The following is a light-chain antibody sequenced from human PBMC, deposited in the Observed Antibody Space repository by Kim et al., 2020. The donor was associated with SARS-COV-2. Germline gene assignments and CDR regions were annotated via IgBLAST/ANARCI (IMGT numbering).Light chain of an antibody. V-gene: IGKV1-5*03. Sequence: AFVGDRVTITCRASHSISDFLAWYQQKPGKDPNLLIYKASSLESGVPSRFSGSASGTEFTLTISSLQPDDFSTYYCQQYASYPLTFGGGTKVDIK. CDR3: QQYASYPLT. CDR1: HSISDF. J-gene: IGKJ4*01. CDR2: KAS.